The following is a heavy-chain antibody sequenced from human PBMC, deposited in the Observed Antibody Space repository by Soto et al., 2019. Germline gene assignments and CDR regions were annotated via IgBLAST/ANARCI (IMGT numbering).Heavy chain of an antibody. Sequence: SETLSLTCAISGDSVSSNTASWNWIRQSPSRGLEWLGRTYFRSKWYNDYAVSVKSRIIINPDTSNDQFSLQLNSVTPEDTAVYFCAKGDNLGPKTGYAFDPWGQGIMVTVSS. CDR1: GDSVSSNTAS. V-gene: IGHV6-1*01. D-gene: IGHD5-12*01. J-gene: IGHJ5*02. CDR2: TYFRSKWYN. CDR3: AKGDNLGPKTGYAFDP.